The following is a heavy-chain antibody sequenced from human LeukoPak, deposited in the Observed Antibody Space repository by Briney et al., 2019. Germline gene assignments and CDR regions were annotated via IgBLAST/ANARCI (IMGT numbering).Heavy chain of an antibody. J-gene: IGHJ4*02. Sequence: PGGSLRLSCAASGFTFSSYGMHWVRQAPGKGLEWVAVISYDGSNKYYADSVKGRFTISRDNAKNSLYLQMNSLRAEDTAVYYCARLATGQYGGNIDYWGQGTLVTVSS. CDR1: GFTFSSYG. D-gene: IGHD4-23*01. CDR3: ARLATGQYGGNIDY. V-gene: IGHV3-30*03. CDR2: ISYDGSNK.